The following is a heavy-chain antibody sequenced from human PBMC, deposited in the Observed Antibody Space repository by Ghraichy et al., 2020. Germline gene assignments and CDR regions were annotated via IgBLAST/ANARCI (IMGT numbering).Heavy chain of an antibody. D-gene: IGHD1-26*01. V-gene: IGHV3-23*01. CDR3: AKSRSGSSFYYYGMDV. J-gene: IGHJ6*02. CDR1: GFTFSASG. Sequence: GGSLRLSCAASGFTFSASGMSWVRQAPGQGLEWVSAISASSGTTNYADSVEGRFTISRANSKNTLYLQMNSLRAEDTAVYYCAKSRSGSSFYYYGMDVWGQGTTVTVSS. CDR2: ISASSGTT.